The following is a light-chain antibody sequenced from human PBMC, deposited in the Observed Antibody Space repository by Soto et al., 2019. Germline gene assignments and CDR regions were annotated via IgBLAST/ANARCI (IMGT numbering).Light chain of an antibody. Sequence: EIVLTQSPATLSLSPGERATLSCRASQSVSSYLAWYQQKPGQAPRLLIYDASNRATGIPARFSGSGSGTDFTLTISSLEPEDFAVYYRQQRSNWHTFGQGTKLEIK. V-gene: IGKV3-11*01. CDR3: QQRSNWHT. J-gene: IGKJ2*01. CDR1: QSVSSY. CDR2: DAS.